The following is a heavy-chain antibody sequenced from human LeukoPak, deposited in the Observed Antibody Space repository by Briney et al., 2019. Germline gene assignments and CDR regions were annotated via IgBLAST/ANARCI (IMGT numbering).Heavy chain of an antibody. CDR1: GYTFTSYG. V-gene: IGHV1-18*01. CDR3: ARGLRAYCGGDCYPFDY. Sequence: ASVNVSCKASGYTFTSYGISWVRQAPGQGLEWMGWISAYNGNTNYAQKLQGRVTMTTDTSTSTAYMELRSLRSDDTAVYYCARGLRAYCGGDCYPFDYWGQGTLVTVSS. J-gene: IGHJ4*02. CDR2: ISAYNGNT. D-gene: IGHD2-21*02.